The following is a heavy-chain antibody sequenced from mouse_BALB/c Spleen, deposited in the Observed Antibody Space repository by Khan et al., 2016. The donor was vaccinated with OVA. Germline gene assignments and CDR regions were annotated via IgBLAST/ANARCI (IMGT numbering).Heavy chain of an antibody. J-gene: IGHJ4*01. D-gene: IGHD2-14*01. Sequence: QVQLQQSGAELARPGASVRMSCKASGYTFTSNTMHWIKQRPGQGLEWIGYINHRSGYTTYNQNFKDKATLTADKSSSTAYMQLSSLTSEDSAVYYCARRTTGYTMDSWGQGTSVTVSS. CDR2: INHRSGYT. CDR3: ARRTTGYTMDS. CDR1: GYTFTSNT. V-gene: IGHV1-4*01.